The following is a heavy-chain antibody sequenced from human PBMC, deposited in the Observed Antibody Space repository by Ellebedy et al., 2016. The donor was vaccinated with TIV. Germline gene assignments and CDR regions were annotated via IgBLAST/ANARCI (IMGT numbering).Heavy chain of an antibody. CDR2: ISYDGSNK. CDR1: GFTFSSYA. CDR3: TRVSGSSPNRHIQN. Sequence: GGSLRLXXAASGFTFSSYAMHWVRQAPGKGLEWVAVISYDGSNKYYADSVKGRFTMSRDNAENSLFLQMNSLRAEDTAVYYCTRVSGSSPNRHIQNWGQGTLVTVSS. J-gene: IGHJ1*01. D-gene: IGHD2-15*01. V-gene: IGHV3-30-3*01.